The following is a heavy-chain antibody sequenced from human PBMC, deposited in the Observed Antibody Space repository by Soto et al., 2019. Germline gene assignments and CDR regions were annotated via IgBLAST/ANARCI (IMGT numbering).Heavy chain of an antibody. CDR3: ARGMREYYYDSSGSSDLGPGGDY. V-gene: IGHV4-30-4*01. Sequence: LSLTCTVSGGSISSGDYYWSWIRQPPGKGLEWIGYIYYSGSTYYNPSLKSRVTISVDTSKNQFSLKLSSVTAADTAVYYCARGMREYYYDSSGSSDLGPGGDYWGQGTLVTVSS. D-gene: IGHD3-22*01. J-gene: IGHJ4*02. CDR1: GGSISSGDYY. CDR2: IYYSGST.